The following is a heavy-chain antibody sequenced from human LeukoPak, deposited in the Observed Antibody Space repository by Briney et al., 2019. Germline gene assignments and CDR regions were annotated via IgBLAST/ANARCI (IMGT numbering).Heavy chain of an antibody. J-gene: IGHJ3*02. CDR2: ISGGGGST. D-gene: IGHD4-17*01. Sequence: QPGGSLRLSCAASGFNFNRCAMSWVRQTPGKGLEWVSAISGGGGSTYYTDSVKGRFTISRDDSKNTLYLQVNSLRAEDTAVYYCATHDYGDYHDAFDIWGQGTTVSVSS. CDR1: GFNFNRCA. CDR3: ATHDYGDYHDAFDI. V-gene: IGHV3-23*01.